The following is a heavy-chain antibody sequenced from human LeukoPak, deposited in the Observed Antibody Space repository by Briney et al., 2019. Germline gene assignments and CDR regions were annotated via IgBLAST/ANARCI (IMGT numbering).Heavy chain of an antibody. CDR2: INWNGGST. CDR3: ARDLYCTNGVCFPTDY. CDR1: GFTFDDYG. J-gene: IGHJ4*02. D-gene: IGHD2-8*01. Sequence: GGSLRLSCAASGFTFDDYGMSWVRQAPGKGLEWVSGINWNGGSTGYADSVKGRFTISRDNAKNSLYLQMNSLRAEDTALYYCARDLYCTNGVCFPTDYWGQGTLVTVSS. V-gene: IGHV3-20*04.